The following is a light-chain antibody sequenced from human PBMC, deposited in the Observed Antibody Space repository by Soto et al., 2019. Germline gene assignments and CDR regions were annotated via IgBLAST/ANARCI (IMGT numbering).Light chain of an antibody. CDR2: GAS. Sequence: EIVLTQSRSTLFLSRGERATLYSRASQSVSRSYFAWYQQKPGQAPRLLIYGASTRATGIPARFSGGGSGTEFTLTISSMQSEDFAVYYCQQRSNWLTFGGGTKVDIK. CDR3: QQRSNWLT. V-gene: IGKV3D-20*02. J-gene: IGKJ4*01. CDR1: QSVSRSY.